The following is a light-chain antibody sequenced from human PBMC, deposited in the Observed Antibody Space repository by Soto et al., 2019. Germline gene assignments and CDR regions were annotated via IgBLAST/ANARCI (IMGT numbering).Light chain of an antibody. Sequence: AIQLTQSPSSLSASPGDRVTITCRASQGISSALAWYQQKPGKAPKLLIYDASSLETGVPSRFSGSGSGTDSTLTISILQHEDFATYCCQQFNSYTQTFGQGTKLEI. CDR1: QGISSA. V-gene: IGKV1-13*02. CDR3: QQFNSYTQT. J-gene: IGKJ2*01. CDR2: DAS.